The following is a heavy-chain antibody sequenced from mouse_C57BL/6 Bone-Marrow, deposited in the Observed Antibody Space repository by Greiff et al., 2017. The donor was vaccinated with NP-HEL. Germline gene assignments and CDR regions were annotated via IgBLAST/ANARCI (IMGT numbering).Heavy chain of an antibody. Sequence: VQLQQSGAELAKPGASVKLSCKASGYTFTSYWMHWVKQRPGQGLEWIGYINPSSGYTKYNQTFKDKATLTADKSSSTAYMQLSSRTYEDSAVYYCALPYYYGSRYYYAMDYWGQGTSVTVSS. J-gene: IGHJ4*01. D-gene: IGHD1-1*01. CDR3: ALPYYYGSRYYYAMDY. CDR1: GYTFTSYW. CDR2: INPSSGYT. V-gene: IGHV1-7*01.